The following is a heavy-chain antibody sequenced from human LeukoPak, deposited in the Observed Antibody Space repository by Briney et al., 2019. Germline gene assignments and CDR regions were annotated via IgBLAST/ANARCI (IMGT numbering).Heavy chain of an antibody. CDR3: ARGDIAVAGTGY. Sequence: SETLSLTCTVSGGSISSSSYYWGWIRQPPGKGLEWIGSIYYSGSTNYNPSLKSRVTISVDTSKNQFSLKLSSVTAADTAVYYCARGDIAVAGTGYWGQGTLVTVSS. V-gene: IGHV4-39*07. D-gene: IGHD6-19*01. J-gene: IGHJ4*02. CDR2: IYYSGST. CDR1: GGSISSSSYY.